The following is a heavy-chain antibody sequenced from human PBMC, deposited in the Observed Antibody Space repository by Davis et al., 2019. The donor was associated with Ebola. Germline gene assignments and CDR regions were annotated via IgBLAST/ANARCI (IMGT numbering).Heavy chain of an antibody. CDR2: ISSSSSYI. V-gene: IGHV3-21*04. J-gene: IGHJ4*02. CDR3: ARAGSIAAAGTTLGY. Sequence: PGGSLRLSCAASGFTFSSYSMNWVRQAPGKGLEWVSSISSSSSYIYYADSVKGRFTISRDNAKNSLYLQMNSLRAEDTAVYYCARAGSIAAAGTTLGYWGQGTLVTVSS. D-gene: IGHD6-13*01. CDR1: GFTFSSYS.